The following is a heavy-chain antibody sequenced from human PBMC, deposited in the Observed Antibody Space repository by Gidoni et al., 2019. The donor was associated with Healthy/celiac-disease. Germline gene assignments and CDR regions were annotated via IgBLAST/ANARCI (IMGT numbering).Heavy chain of an antibody. D-gene: IGHD2-15*01. CDR3: ARGYCSGGSCYFDAFDI. V-gene: IGHV5-51*01. Sequence: EVQLVQSGAEVKKPGESRKISCKGSGYSCTSSWIGWLRQMPGKGLGWMGIIYPGDSDTRYIPSFQGQVTISADKSISTAYLQWSSLKASDTAMYYCARGYCSGGSCYFDAFDIWGQGTMVTVSS. CDR2: IYPGDSDT. J-gene: IGHJ3*02. CDR1: GYSCTSSW.